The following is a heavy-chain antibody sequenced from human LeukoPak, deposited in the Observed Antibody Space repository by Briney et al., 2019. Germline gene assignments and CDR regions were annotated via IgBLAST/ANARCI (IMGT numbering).Heavy chain of an antibody. CDR1: GGSISSYY. CDR2: IYYSGST. D-gene: IGHD6-13*01. CDR3: ARVDGQQLALNYYYYYGMDV. V-gene: IGHV4-59*01. J-gene: IGHJ6*02. Sequence: PSETLSLTCTVSGGSISSYYWSWIRQPPGKGLEWIGYIYYSGSTNYNPSLKSRVTISVDTSKNQFSLKLSSVTAADTAVYCCARVDGQQLALNYYYYYGMDVWGQGTTVTVSS.